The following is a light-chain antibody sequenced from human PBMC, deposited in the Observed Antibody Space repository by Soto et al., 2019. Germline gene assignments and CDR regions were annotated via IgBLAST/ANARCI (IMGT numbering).Light chain of an antibody. V-gene: IGKV3-20*01. Sequence: EIVLTQSPGTLSLSPGEGATLFCRASQTVSSSYLAWYQQKRCQAPRLLIYGTSNRATGIPDRFSGSGSGTDFTLTISRLEPEDFAVYHCQLYGSSPLYSFAQGTELEIK. CDR3: QLYGSSPLYS. CDR1: QTVSSSY. J-gene: IGKJ2*01. CDR2: GTS.